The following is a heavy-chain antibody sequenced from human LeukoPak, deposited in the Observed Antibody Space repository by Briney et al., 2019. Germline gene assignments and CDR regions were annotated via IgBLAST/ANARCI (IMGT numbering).Heavy chain of an antibody. CDR1: GGSFSGYY. CDR2: INHSGST. V-gene: IGHV4-34*01. CDR3: ASYYYGSGSDYMDV. J-gene: IGHJ6*03. Sequence: PSETLSLTCAVYGGSFSGYYWSWIRQPPGKGLEWIGEINHSGSTNYNPSLKSRVTISVDTSKNQFSLKLSSVTAADTAVYYCASYYYGSGSDYMDVWGKGTTVTVSS. D-gene: IGHD3-10*01.